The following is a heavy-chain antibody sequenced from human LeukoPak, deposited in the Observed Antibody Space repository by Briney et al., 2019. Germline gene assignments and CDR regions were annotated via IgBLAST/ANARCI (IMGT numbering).Heavy chain of an antibody. CDR2: ISAYNGNT. D-gene: IGHD4-17*01. CDR1: GYTFTDYG. V-gene: IGHV1-18*01. CDR3: ATYTGGYGDYTENFDY. J-gene: IGHJ4*02. Sequence: AAVKVSCKASGYTFTDYGISWVRQAPGQGLEWMGWISAYNGNTNYAQKLQGRITMTTDTSTSTANMELRSLRSDDTALYYCATYTGGYGDYTENFDYWGQGTLVTVSS.